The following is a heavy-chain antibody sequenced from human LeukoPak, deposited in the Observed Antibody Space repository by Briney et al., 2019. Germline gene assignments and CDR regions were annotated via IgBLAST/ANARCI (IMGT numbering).Heavy chain of an antibody. CDR1: GFTFDDYG. CDR2: INWNGGST. CDR3: ARRWGGSSWETFDY. D-gene: IGHD6-13*01. Sequence: GGSLRLSCAASGFTFDDYGMSWVRHAPGKGLEWVSGINWNGGSTGYAGSVKGRFTISRDNAKNSLYLQMNSLGAEDTALYYCARRWGGSSWETFDYWGQGTLVTVSS. V-gene: IGHV3-20*04. J-gene: IGHJ4*02.